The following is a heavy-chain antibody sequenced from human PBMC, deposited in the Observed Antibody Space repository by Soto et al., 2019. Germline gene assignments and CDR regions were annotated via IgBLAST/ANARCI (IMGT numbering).Heavy chain of an antibody. CDR3: ARMGSLLWFGETHFDY. V-gene: IGHV3-33*01. CDR1: GFTFSSYG. D-gene: IGHD3-10*01. CDR2: IWYDGSNK. Sequence: QVQLVESGGGVVQPGRSLRLSCAASGFTFSSYGMHWVRQAPGKGLEWVAVIWYDGSNKYYADSVKGRFTISRDNSKNTLYLQMNSLRAEDTAVYYCARMGSLLWFGETHFDYWGQGTLVTVSS. J-gene: IGHJ4*02.